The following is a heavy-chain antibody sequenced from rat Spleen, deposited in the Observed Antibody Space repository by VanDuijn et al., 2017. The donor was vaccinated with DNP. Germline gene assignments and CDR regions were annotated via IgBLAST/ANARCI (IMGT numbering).Heavy chain of an antibody. CDR3: TRQLGLDY. J-gene: IGHJ2*01. CDR2: ISTGGVST. CDR1: GFTFSDYY. V-gene: IGHV5-27*01. Sequence: EVLLVESDGGLVQPGRSLKLSCAVSGFTFSDYYMAWVRQAPAKGLEWVAYISTGGVSTYYRDSVKGRFSISRDNAKSTLYLQMNSLRSEDTATYYCTRQLGLDYWGQGVMVTVSS. D-gene: IGHD5-1*01.